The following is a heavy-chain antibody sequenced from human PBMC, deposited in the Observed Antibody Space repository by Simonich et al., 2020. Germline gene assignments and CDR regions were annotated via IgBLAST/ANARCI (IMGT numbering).Heavy chain of an antibody. J-gene: IGHJ3*02. CDR1: GYTFTGYY. V-gene: IGHV1-2*02. CDR2: INPNMGGK. Sequence: QVQLVQSGAEVKKPGASVKVSCKASGYTFTGYYMHWVRQAPGQGLEWMGWINPNMGGKNYAQKVQGRVTMTRDTSISTAYMELSRLRSDDTAVYYCARVRFEAFDIWGQGTMVTVSS. CDR3: ARVRFEAFDI.